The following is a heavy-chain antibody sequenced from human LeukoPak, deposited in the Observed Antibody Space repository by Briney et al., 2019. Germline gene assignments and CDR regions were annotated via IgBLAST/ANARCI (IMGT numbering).Heavy chain of an antibody. D-gene: IGHD6-13*01. J-gene: IGHJ1*01. CDR1: GYSFTSYW. Sequence: GESLKISCKGSGYSFTSYWIGWVRQMPGKGLEWMGIVYPADSETRYSPSFQGQVTISADKSITTAYLQWSSLKASDTAMYYCASMSSSWSAEYFQHWGQGTLVTVSS. V-gene: IGHV5-51*01. CDR2: VYPADSET. CDR3: ASMSSSWSAEYFQH.